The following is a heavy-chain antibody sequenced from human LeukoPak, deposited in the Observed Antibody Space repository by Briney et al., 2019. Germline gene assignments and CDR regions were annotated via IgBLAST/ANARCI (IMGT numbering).Heavy chain of an antibody. J-gene: IGHJ4*02. CDR2: ISYDGSNK. V-gene: IGHV3-30*03. CDR1: GFTFSSYG. Sequence: GGSLRLSCAASGFTFSSYGMHWVRQAPGKGLEWVAVISYDGSNKYYADSVKGRFTISRDNAKNSLYLQMNSLRAEDAAVYYCARALLDILTGYYSLAFDYWGQGTLVTVSS. CDR3: ARALLDILTGYYSLAFDY. D-gene: IGHD3-9*01.